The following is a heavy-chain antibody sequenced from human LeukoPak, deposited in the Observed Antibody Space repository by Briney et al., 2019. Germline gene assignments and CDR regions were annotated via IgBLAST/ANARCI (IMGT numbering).Heavy chain of an antibody. Sequence: PSETLSLTCAVSGYSISSGYYWGWIRQPPGKGLEWIWSIYHSGSTYYNPSLKSRVTISVDTSKNQFSLKLSSVTAADTAVYYCARDITMVRGVIIPRWFDPWGQGTLVTVSS. CDR1: GYSISSGYY. CDR2: IYHSGST. V-gene: IGHV4-38-2*02. J-gene: IGHJ5*02. CDR3: ARDITMVRGVIIPRWFDP. D-gene: IGHD3-10*01.